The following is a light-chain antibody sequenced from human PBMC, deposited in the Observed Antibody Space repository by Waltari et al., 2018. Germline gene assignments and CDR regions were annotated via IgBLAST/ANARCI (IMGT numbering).Light chain of an antibody. CDR3: MQSLQALWT. CDR1: QSLLHRNGNNY. J-gene: IGKJ1*01. CDR2: LGS. V-gene: IGKV2-28*01. Sequence: DIVMTQSPLSLPVTPGEPASISCRSSQSLLHRNGNNYLEWYLQKPGQSPQLLIYLGSNRASGVPDRFSGSGSGTDFTLKISRVEAEDVGVYYCMQSLQALWTFGQGTKVEIK.